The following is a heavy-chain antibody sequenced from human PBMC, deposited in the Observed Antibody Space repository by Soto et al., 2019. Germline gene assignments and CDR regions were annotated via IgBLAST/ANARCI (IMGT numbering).Heavy chain of an antibody. CDR1: GGSITNYY. CDR2: SYYSGST. D-gene: IGHD1-1*01. CDR3: ARRQNWNNLFDT. V-gene: IGHV4-59*08. J-gene: IGHJ5*02. Sequence: SETLSLTCTVSGGSITNYYWSWFRQSPGKGLEWIGCSYYSGSTSYNPSLRSRVTISIDTSKTQFSLRLRSVTAAETAVYYCARRQNWNNLFDTWGQGTLVTVS.